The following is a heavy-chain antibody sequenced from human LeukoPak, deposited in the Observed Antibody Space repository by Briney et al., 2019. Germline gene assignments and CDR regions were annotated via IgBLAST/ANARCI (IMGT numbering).Heavy chain of an antibody. CDR1: GFTFSSYA. CDR3: TRDWGMDV. CDR2: ISYDGSKK. D-gene: IGHD3-16*01. V-gene: IGHV3-30*04. Sequence: GRSLRLSCAASGFTFSSYAMYWVRQAPDKGLECVSVISYDGSKKYYADSVKGRFTISRDNSQNTLSLQMNSLRPEDTAVYYCTRDWGMDVWGKGTTVTVSS. J-gene: IGHJ6*03.